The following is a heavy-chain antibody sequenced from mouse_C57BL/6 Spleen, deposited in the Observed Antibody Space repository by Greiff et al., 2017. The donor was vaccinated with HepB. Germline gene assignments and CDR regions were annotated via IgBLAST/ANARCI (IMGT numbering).Heavy chain of an antibody. V-gene: IGHV1-80*01. Sequence: QVQLQQSGAELVKPGASVKISCKASGYAFSSYWMNWVKQRPGKGLEWIGQIYPGDGDTNYNGKLKGKATLTADKSSSTAYMQLSSLTSEDSAVYFCARGCNEDYFDYWGQGTTLTVSS. CDR3: ARGCNEDYFDY. CDR2: IYPGDGDT. CDR1: GYAFSSYW. J-gene: IGHJ2*01. D-gene: IGHD2-1*01.